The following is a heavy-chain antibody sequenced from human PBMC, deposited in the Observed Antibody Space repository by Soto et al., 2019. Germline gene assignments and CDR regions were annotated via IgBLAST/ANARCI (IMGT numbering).Heavy chain of an antibody. CDR1: GGTFSSYA. D-gene: IGHD3-22*01. Sequence: QVQLVQSGAEVKKPGSSVKVSCKASGGTFSSYAISWVRQAPGQGLEWMGGIIPIFGTANYAQKFQGRVTITADESTSTAYMELSILRSEDTAVYYCARAMASDSSGYYYPRLLPLQGYFDYWGQGTLVTVSS. CDR2: IIPIFGTA. CDR3: ARAMASDSSGYYYPRLLPLQGYFDY. J-gene: IGHJ4*02. V-gene: IGHV1-69*01.